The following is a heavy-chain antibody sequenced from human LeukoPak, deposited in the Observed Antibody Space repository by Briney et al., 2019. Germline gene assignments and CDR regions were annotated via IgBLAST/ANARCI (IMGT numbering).Heavy chain of an antibody. V-gene: IGHV3-11*01. CDR1: GFTFSDYY. Sequence: KTGGSLRLSCAASGFTFSDYYMCWIRQAPGKGLEWVSYITSSGSTIYYADSMKGRFTISRDNAKHSLFLQLDSLRAEDTAVYYCARIGRPAAFDIWGQGTLVIVSS. CDR2: ITSSGSTI. J-gene: IGHJ3*02. CDR3: ARIGRPAAFDI. D-gene: IGHD6-6*01.